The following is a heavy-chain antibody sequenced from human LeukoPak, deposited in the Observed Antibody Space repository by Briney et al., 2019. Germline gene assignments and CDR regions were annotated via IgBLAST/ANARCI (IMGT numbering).Heavy chain of an antibody. Sequence: PSETLSLTCAVSGGSINSHYWGWIRQPPGKGLQWIGDIYYTGKNNYNPSLKSRVTISLDTSKDHLSLNLTSVLAAHTAIYYCVRRATGCNPFDYWGQGILVTVSS. D-gene: IGHD5-24*01. V-gene: IGHV4-59*08. J-gene: IGHJ4*02. CDR2: IYYTGKN. CDR3: VRRATGCNPFDY. CDR1: GGSINSHY.